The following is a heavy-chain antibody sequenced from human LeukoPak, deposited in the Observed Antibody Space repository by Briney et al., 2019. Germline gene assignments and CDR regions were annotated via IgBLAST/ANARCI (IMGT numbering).Heavy chain of an antibody. CDR2: FDPEDGET. V-gene: IGHV1-24*01. J-gene: IGHJ6*02. CDR3: ATDQRGAGLGFRYGSGSYNGLDV. D-gene: IGHD3-10*01. CDR1: GYTLTELS. Sequence: ASVKVSCKVPGYTLTELSMHWVRQTPGKGLEWMGGFDPEDGETLYAQKFQGRVTMTEDTSTDTAYMELSSLRSDDTAVYFCATDQRGAGLGFRYGSGSYNGLDVWGQGTAVTVSS.